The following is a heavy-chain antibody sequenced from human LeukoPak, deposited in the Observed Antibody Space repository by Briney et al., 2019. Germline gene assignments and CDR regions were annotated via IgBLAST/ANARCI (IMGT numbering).Heavy chain of an antibody. CDR2: IYYSGST. CDR1: GGSISSSSYY. D-gene: IGHD6-19*01. Sequence: SETLSLTCTVSGGSISSSSYYWGWIRQPPGKGLEWIRSIYYSGSTYYNPSLKSRVTISVDTSKNQFSLKLSSVTAADTAVYYCARHAYSSGWYYFDYWGQGTLVTVSS. V-gene: IGHV4-39*01. CDR3: ARHAYSSGWYYFDY. J-gene: IGHJ4*02.